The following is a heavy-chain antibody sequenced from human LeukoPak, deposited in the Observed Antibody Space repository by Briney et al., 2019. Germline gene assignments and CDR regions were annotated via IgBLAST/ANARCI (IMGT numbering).Heavy chain of an antibody. V-gene: IGHV4-31*11. CDR1: GGSFSGYY. CDR3: AREMVGLNWRHGDYFDY. J-gene: IGHJ4*02. D-gene: IGHD1-20*01. CDR2: IYYSGST. Sequence: SETLSLTCAVYGGSFSGYYWSWIRQHPGKGLEWIGYIYYSGSTYYNPSLKSRVTISVDTSKNQFSLKLSSVTAADTAVYYCAREMVGLNWRHGDYFDYWGQGTLVTVSS.